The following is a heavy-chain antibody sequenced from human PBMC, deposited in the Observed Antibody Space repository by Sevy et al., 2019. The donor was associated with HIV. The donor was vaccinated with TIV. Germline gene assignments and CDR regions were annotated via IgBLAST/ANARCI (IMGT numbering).Heavy chain of an antibody. J-gene: IGHJ1*01. CDR1: GFTFGSYG. CDR2: ISYDGSNK. D-gene: IGHD1-26*01. CDR3: AKDSGSYSSEYYQH. Sequence: GGSLRLSCTASGFTFGSYGMHWVRQAPGKGLEWVAVISYDGSNKYYADSVKGRFTISRDNSKNTLYLQMNSLRAEDTAVYYCAKDSGSYSSEYYQHWGQGTLVTVSS. V-gene: IGHV3-30*18.